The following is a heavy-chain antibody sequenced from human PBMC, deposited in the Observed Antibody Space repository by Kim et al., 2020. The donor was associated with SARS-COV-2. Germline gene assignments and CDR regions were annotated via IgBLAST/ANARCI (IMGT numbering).Heavy chain of an antibody. J-gene: IGHJ4*02. D-gene: IGHD3-10*01. CDR3: TTVGLLWFGAFDY. Sequence: YAAPVKGRFTISRDDSKNTLYLQMNSLKTEDTAVYYCTTVGLLWFGAFDYWGQGTLVTVSS. V-gene: IGHV3-15*01.